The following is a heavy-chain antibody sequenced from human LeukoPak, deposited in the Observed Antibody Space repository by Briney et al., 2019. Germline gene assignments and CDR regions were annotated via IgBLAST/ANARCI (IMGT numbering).Heavy chain of an antibody. CDR2: VKSKTDGGTT. CDR1: GFTFSNAW. J-gene: IGHJ4*02. V-gene: IGHV3-15*01. CDR3: STVDSEITLGGVIADY. Sequence: KSGGSLRLSCAASGFTFSNAWMSWVRQAPGKGLEWVGRVKSKTDGGTTDYAAPVKGRFTISRDDSKNTLYLQMNSLKTEDTAVYYCSTVDSEITLGGVIADYWGQGTLVTVSS. D-gene: IGHD3-16*02.